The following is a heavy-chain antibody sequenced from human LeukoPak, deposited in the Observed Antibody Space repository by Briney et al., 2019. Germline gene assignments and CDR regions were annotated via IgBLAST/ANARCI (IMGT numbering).Heavy chain of an antibody. CDR1: GFTFSSYG. Sequence: GGSLRLSCAASGFTFSSYGMHWVRQAPGKGLEWVAVIWYDGSNKYYADSVKGRFTISRDNSKNPLYLQMNSLRAEDTAVYYCARDGNEYVWGSYRPSGTEYWGQGALVTVS. D-gene: IGHD3-16*02. CDR2: IWYDGSNK. J-gene: IGHJ4*02. V-gene: IGHV3-33*01. CDR3: ARDGNEYVWGSYRPSGTEY.